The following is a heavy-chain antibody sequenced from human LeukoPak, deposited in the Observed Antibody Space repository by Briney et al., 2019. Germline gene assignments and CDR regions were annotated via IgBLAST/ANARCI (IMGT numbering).Heavy chain of an antibody. CDR3: AKDHGYSYGRGFDY. J-gene: IGHJ4*02. CDR1: VFTFDDYA. V-gene: IGHV3-9*03. D-gene: IGHD5-18*01. CDR2: ISWNSGSI. Sequence: GGSLRLSCAASVFTFDDYAMHWVRQAPGKGLEWVSGISWNSGSIGYADSVKGRFTISRDNAKNSLYLQMNSLRAEDMALYYCAKDHGYSYGRGFDYWGQGTLVTVSS.